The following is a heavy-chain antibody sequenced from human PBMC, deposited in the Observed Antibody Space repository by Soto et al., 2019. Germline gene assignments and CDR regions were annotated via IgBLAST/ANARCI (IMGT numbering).Heavy chain of an antibody. V-gene: IGHV3-48*02. Sequence: PGGSLRLSCAASGFTFSSYSMNWVRQAPGKGLEWVSYISSSSSTIYYADSVKGRFTISRDNAKNSLYLQMNSLRDEDTAVYYCASFEYYDILTGYSLSDWFDPWGQGTLVTVSS. CDR2: ISSSSSTI. J-gene: IGHJ5*02. D-gene: IGHD3-9*01. CDR1: GFTFSSYS. CDR3: ASFEYYDILTGYSLSDWFDP.